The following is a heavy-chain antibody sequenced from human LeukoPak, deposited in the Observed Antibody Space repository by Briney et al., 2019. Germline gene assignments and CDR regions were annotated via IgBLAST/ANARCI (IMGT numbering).Heavy chain of an antibody. J-gene: IGHJ4*02. V-gene: IGHV3-23*01. CDR1: GFTFSSYA. D-gene: IGHD3-22*01. CDR2: ISGSGGST. Sequence: GGSLRLSCAASGFTFSSYAMSWVRQAPGKGLEWVSAISGSGGSTYYADSVKGRFTISRDNSKNTLYLQMNSLRAEDTAVYYCAKAPLYSSGYYYVDYWCQGTLVTVSS. CDR3: AKAPLYSSGYYYVDY.